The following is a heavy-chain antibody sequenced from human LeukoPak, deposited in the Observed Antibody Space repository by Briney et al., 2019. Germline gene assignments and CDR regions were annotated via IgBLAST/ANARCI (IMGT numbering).Heavy chain of an antibody. V-gene: IGHV3-74*01. CDR2: INSDGSST. D-gene: IGHD6-13*01. CDR3: ARGAGYSSSWYRGGENWFDP. CDR1: GFTFSSYA. Sequence: GGSLRLSCAASGFTFSSYAMHWVRQAPGKGLVWVSRINSDGSSTSYADSVKGRFTISRDNAKNTLYLQMNSLRAEDTAVYYCARGAGYSSSWYRGGENWFDPWGQGTLVTVSS. J-gene: IGHJ5*02.